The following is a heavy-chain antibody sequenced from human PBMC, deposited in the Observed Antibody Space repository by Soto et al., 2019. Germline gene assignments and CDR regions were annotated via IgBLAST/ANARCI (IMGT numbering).Heavy chain of an antibody. CDR2: IYPGDSDT. V-gene: IGHV5-51*01. D-gene: IGHD6-13*01. CDR1: GYSFTSYW. J-gene: IGHJ6*02. Sequence: GESLKISCKGSGYSFTSYWIGWVRQMPGKGLEWMGIIYPGDSDTRYSPSFQGQVTISADKSISTAYLQWSSLKASDTAMYYCARVPRSGQQLPTYYYYYGMDVWGQGTTVTVSS. CDR3: ARVPRSGQQLPTYYYYYGMDV.